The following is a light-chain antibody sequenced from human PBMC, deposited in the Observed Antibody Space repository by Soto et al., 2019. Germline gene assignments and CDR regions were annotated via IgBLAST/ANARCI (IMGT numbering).Light chain of an antibody. J-gene: IGKJ4*01. V-gene: IGKV1-39*01. Sequence: DIQMTQSPSSLSASVGDRDTITCRASHSISSYLNWYQQKPGKAPKLLIYAASSLQSGFPSRFSGSGSGTDFTLTISSLQPEDFATYYCQQSYSTPLTFGGGTKVDIK. CDR1: HSISSY. CDR3: QQSYSTPLT. CDR2: AAS.